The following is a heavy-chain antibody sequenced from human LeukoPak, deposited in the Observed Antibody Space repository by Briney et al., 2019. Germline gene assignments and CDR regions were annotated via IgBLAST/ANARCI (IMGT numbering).Heavy chain of an antibody. CDR2: INPDGSTT. Sequence: GGSLRLSCAASGFTFSSYWMHWVRQTPGKGLVWVSRINPDGSTTNYADSVQGRFTISRDNAKNMLYPQMNGLRAEDTAVYYCVRDLRESDFWGQGTLVTVSS. CDR1: GFTFSSYW. J-gene: IGHJ4*02. V-gene: IGHV3-74*01. CDR3: VRDLRESDF.